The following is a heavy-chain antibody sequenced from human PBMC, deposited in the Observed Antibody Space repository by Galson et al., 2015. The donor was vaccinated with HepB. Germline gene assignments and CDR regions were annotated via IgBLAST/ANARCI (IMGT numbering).Heavy chain of an antibody. Sequence: SVKVSCKASGGTFSSYAISWVRQAPGQGLEWMGGIIPIFGTANYAQKFQGRVTITADESTSTAYMELSSLRSEDTAVYYCAGRRRKNYYFDYWGQGTLVTVSS. J-gene: IGHJ4*02. CDR2: IIPIFGTA. CDR1: GGTFSSYA. CDR3: AGRRRKNYYFDY. V-gene: IGHV1-69*13.